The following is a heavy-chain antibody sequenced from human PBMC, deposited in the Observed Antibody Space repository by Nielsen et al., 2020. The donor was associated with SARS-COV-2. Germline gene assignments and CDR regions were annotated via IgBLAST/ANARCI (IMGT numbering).Heavy chain of an antibody. CDR2: IYYSGSP. D-gene: IGHD4-17*01. Sequence: SETLSLTCTVSGGSISSYYWSWIRQPPGKGLEWIGYIYYSGSPNYNPSLKSRVTISVDTSKNQFSLKLSSVTAADTAVYYCARDRSGAVTLFDYWGQGTLVTVSS. J-gene: IGHJ4*02. CDR3: ARDRSGAVTLFDY. V-gene: IGHV4-59*01. CDR1: GGSISSYY.